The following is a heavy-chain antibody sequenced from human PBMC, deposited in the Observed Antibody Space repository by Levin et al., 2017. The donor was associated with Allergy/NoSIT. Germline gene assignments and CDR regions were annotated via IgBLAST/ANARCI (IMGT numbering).Heavy chain of an antibody. CDR1: GYTFTSYA. CDR2: INTNTGNP. J-gene: IGHJ4*02. CDR3: ARVGTPKHCTGGVCYSRYYFDY. Sequence: ASVKVSCKASGYTFTSYAMNWVRQAPGQGLEWMGCINTNTGNPTYAQGFTGRFVFSLDTSVSTAYLQISSLKAEDTAVYYCARVGTPKHCTGGVCYSRYYFDYWGQGTLVTVSS. D-gene: IGHD2-8*02. V-gene: IGHV7-4-1*02.